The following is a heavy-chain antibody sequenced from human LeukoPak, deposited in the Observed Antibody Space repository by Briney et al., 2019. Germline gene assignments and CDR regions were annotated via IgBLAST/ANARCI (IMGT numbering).Heavy chain of an antibody. Sequence: PGRSLRLSCAASGFTFSSYGMHWVRQAQGKGLEWVAVISYDGSNKYYADSVKGRFTISRDNSKNTLYLQMNSLRAEDTAVYYCAKYIRRLLWFGELINYYYGMDVWGQGTTVTVSS. CDR3: AKYIRRLLWFGELINYYYGMDV. D-gene: IGHD3-10*01. CDR1: GFTFSSYG. J-gene: IGHJ6*02. CDR2: ISYDGSNK. V-gene: IGHV3-30*18.